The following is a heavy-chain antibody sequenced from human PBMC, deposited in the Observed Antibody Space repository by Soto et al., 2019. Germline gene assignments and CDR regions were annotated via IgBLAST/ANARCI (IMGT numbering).Heavy chain of an antibody. CDR1: GFTFSSYE. J-gene: IGHJ5*02. V-gene: IGHV3-48*03. CDR3: ARQGRYDYVWGSYRHNCFDP. Sequence: GSLRLSCAASGFTFSSYEMNWVRQAPGKGLEWVSYISSSGSTIYHADSVKGRFTISRDNAKNSLYLQMNSMRAEDTAVYYCARQGRYDYVWGSYRHNCFDPWGQGPLVTVSS. D-gene: IGHD3-16*02. CDR2: ISSSGSTI.